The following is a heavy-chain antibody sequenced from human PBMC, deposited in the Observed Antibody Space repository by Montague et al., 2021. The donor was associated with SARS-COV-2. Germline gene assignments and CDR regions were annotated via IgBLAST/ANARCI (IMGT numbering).Heavy chain of an antibody. CDR2: XDWDDDK. D-gene: IGHD3-9*01. V-gene: IGHV2-70*01. Sequence: PALVKPTQTLTLTCTFSGFSLSTSGMCVSRIRQPPGKALEWLALXDWDDDKYYSTSLKTRLTISKDTSKNQVVLTMTNMDPVDTATYYCARMVTIFSLGGYYYYYGMDVWGQGTTVTVSS. CDR1: GFSLSTSGMC. CDR3: ARMVTIFSLGGYYYYYGMDV. J-gene: IGHJ6*02.